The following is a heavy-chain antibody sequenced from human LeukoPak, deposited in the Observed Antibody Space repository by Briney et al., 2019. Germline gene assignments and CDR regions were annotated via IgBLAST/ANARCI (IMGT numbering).Heavy chain of an antibody. V-gene: IGHV4-39*01. D-gene: IGHD3-10*01. CDR2: VYFGNA. J-gene: IGHJ4*02. Sequence: SETLSLTCSAYGGSIPTTRYYWGWIRQSPGMGLEWIGSVYFGNAYYRPSLMSRATISIDTSKKRISLNLTSVTARDTGIYYCATQREGIYFESWGQGTLVTVSA. CDR3: ATQREGIYFES. CDR1: GGSIPTTRYY.